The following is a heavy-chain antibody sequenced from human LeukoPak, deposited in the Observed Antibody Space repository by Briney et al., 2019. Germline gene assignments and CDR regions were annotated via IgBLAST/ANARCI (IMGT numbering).Heavy chain of an antibody. Sequence: GGSLRLSCAASGFTFNSYSMNWVRQAPGKGLEWVSSISSSSSYIYYADSVKGRFTISRDNAKNSLYLQMNSLRAEDTAVYYCARDSVLLWFGELPDYWGQGTLVTVSS. CDR3: ARDSVLLWFGELPDY. J-gene: IGHJ4*02. CDR2: ISSSSSYI. V-gene: IGHV3-21*01. D-gene: IGHD3-10*01. CDR1: GFTFNSYS.